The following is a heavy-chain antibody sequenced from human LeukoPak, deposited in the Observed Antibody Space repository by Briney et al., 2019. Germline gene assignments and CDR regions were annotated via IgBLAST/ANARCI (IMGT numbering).Heavy chain of an antibody. CDR3: ARGSSGWPFNY. D-gene: IGHD6-19*01. J-gene: IGHJ4*02. CDR2: INHSGST. CDR1: GVSFSGYY. Sequence: SETLSLTCAVCGVSFSGYYWSWIRQPPRKGVECIGEINHSGSTNYNPSLKSRVTISVDTSKNQFSLKLSSVTAADTAVYYCARGSSGWPFNYWGQGTLVTVSS. V-gene: IGHV4-34*01.